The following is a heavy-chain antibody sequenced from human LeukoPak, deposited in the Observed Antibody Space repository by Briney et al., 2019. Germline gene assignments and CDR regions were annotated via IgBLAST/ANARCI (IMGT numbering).Heavy chain of an antibody. V-gene: IGHV3-23*01. CDR1: GFTFSSYS. Sequence: GGSLRLSCAASGFTFSSYSMSWVRQAPGKGLEWVSAISGSGGSTYYADSVKGRFTISRDNSKNTLYLQMNSLRAEDTALYYCAKQIVVVPIFDYWGQGTLVTVSS. CDR3: AKQIVVVPIFDY. CDR2: ISGSGGST. J-gene: IGHJ4*02. D-gene: IGHD3-22*01.